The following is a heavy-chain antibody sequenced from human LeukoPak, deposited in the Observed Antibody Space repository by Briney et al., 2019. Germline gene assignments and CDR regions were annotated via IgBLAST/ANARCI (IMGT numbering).Heavy chain of an antibody. D-gene: IGHD3-22*01. V-gene: IGHV1-2*02. CDR2: INPNSGGT. J-gene: IGHJ4*02. Sequence: GASVKVSCKASGYTFTGYYMHWVRQAPGQGLEWMGWINPNSGGTNYAQKFQGRVTMTRDTSISTAYMELSRLRSDDTAVYYCARGPSSGYYQPSFDYWGQGTLVTVSS. CDR3: ARGPSSGYYQPSFDY. CDR1: GYTFTGYY.